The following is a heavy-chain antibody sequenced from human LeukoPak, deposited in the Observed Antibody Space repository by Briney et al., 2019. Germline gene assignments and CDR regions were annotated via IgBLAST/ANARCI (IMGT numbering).Heavy chain of an antibody. CDR2: IRSKAYGGTT. D-gene: IGHD5-24*01. CDR3: TSSRDGYNFYFDY. Sequence: GSLRLSCTASGFTFGDYAMSWVRQAPGKGLEWVGFIRSKAYGGTTEYAASVKGRFTISRDDSKSIAYLQMNSLKTEDTAVYYCTSSRDGYNFYFDYWGQGTLVTVSS. J-gene: IGHJ4*02. V-gene: IGHV3-49*04. CDR1: GFTFGDYA.